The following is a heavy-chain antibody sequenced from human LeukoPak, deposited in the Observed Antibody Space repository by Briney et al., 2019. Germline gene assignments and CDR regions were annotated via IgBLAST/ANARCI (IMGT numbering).Heavy chain of an antibody. D-gene: IGHD3-10*01. Sequence: GGSLRLSCAASGFTFSSYSMNWVRQAPGKGLELVSSISSSSSYIYYADSVKGRFTISRDNAKNSLYLQMNSLRAEDTAVYYCARDASAYYYGSGSYPDCWGQGTLVTVSS. V-gene: IGHV3-21*01. CDR3: ARDASAYYYGSGSYPDC. CDR1: GFTFSSYS. CDR2: ISSSSSYI. J-gene: IGHJ4*02.